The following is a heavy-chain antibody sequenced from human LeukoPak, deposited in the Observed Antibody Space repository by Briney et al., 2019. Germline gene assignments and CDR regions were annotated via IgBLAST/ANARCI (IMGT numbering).Heavy chain of an antibody. J-gene: IGHJ3*02. V-gene: IGHV5-51*01. CDR3: ARLVGKIISTAGPRAFDI. CDR1: GFSFTSYW. Sequence: GESLKISCKGSGFSFTSYWIAWVRQMPGKGLEWMGIISLGDSDTRYSPSFQGQVTISGDKSINTAYLQWSSLKASDTAMYYCARLVGKIISTAGPRAFDIWGQGTMVTVSS. D-gene: IGHD2-21*01. CDR2: ISLGDSDT.